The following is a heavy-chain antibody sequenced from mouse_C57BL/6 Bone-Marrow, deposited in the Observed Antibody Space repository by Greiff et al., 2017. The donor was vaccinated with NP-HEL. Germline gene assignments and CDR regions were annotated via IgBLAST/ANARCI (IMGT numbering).Heavy chain of an antibody. D-gene: IGHD2-3*01. J-gene: IGHJ3*01. Sequence: VQLKQSGPELVKPGASVKISCKASGYTFTDYYMNWVKQSHGKSLEWIGDINPNNGGTSYNQKFKGKATLTLDKSSSTAYMALRSLTSEDSAVYYCARVHDGYYAAWFAYWGQGTLVTVSA. V-gene: IGHV1-26*01. CDR1: GYTFTDYY. CDR3: ARVHDGYYAAWFAY. CDR2: INPNNGGT.